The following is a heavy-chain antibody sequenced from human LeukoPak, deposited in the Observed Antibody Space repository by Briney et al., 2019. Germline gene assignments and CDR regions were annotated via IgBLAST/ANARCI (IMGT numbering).Heavy chain of an antibody. CDR3: AKDLSVAVPAAQFDY. V-gene: IGHV3-30*18. Sequence: GGSLRLSCAASGFTFSSYGMHWVRQAPGKGLEWVAVISYDGSNKYYADSVKGRFTISRDNSKNTLYLQMNSLRAEDTAVYYCAKDLSVAVPAAQFDYWGQGTLVTVSS. J-gene: IGHJ4*02. D-gene: IGHD2-2*01. CDR2: ISYDGSNK. CDR1: GFTFSSYG.